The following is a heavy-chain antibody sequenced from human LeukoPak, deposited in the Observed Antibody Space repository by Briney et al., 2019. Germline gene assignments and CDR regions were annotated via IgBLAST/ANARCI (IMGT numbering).Heavy chain of an antibody. CDR2: ISYDGSKK. D-gene: IGHD5-24*01. Sequence: GGSLRLSCVASGFTLRSYAMHWVRQARGKGLEWVAVISYDGSKKYYADSVKGRFTISRDNSKNTLYVQMNSLRAEDTAVYYCARDSSPAPDGYNCHYWGQGTLVTVSS. J-gene: IGHJ4*02. V-gene: IGHV3-30-3*01. CDR1: GFTLRSYA. CDR3: ARDSSPAPDGYNCHY.